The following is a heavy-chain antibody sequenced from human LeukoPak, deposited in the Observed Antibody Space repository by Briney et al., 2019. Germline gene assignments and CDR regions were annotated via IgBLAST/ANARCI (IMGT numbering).Heavy chain of an antibody. V-gene: IGHV1-69*05. D-gene: IGHD3-3*01. CDR2: IIPIFGTA. J-gene: IGHJ5*02. CDR3: AREGTKYYDFWSGYHTFNWFDP. CDR1: GGTFSRYA. Sequence: SVKVSCKASGGTFSRYAISWVRQAPGQGLEWMGGIIPIFGTANYAQKFQGRVTITTDESTSTAYMELSSLRSEDTAVYYCAREGTKYYDFWSGYHTFNWFDPWGQGTLVTVSS.